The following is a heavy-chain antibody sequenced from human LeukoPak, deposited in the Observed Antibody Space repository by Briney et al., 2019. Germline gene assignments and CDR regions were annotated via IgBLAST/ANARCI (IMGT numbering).Heavy chain of an antibody. CDR1: GGSMSSYY. Sequence: PAESLSLTCTVSGGSMSSYYWNWIRQPPGKGLEWIGHIHYNGNTNYNPSLKSGVTISVDTSKNQFSLKLSSVTAADTAVYYCARGYSSGWYRGWFDPWGQGTLVIDPS. CDR2: IHYNGNT. D-gene: IGHD6-19*01. V-gene: IGHV4-59*01. J-gene: IGHJ5*02. CDR3: ARGYSSGWYRGWFDP.